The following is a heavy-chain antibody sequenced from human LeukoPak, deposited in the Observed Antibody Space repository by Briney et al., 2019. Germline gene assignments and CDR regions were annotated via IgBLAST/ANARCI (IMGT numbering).Heavy chain of an antibody. CDR1: GYTFTSYG. Sequence: ASVKVSCKASGYTFTSYGISWVRQAPGQGLEWMGWISAYNGNTNYAQKLQGRVTMTTDTSTSTAYMELRSLRSDDTAVYYCARERGDYVWGSYRETLNLDYWGQETLVTVSS. J-gene: IGHJ4*02. D-gene: IGHD3-16*02. CDR3: ARERGDYVWGSYRETLNLDY. CDR2: ISAYNGNT. V-gene: IGHV1-18*01.